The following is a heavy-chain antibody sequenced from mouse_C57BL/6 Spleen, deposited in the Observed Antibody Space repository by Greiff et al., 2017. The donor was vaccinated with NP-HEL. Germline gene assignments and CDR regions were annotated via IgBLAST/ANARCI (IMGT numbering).Heavy chain of an antibody. Sequence: EVMLVESGGDLVKPGGSLKLSCAASGFTFSSYGMSWVRQTPDKRLEWVATISSGGSYTYYPDSVKGRFTISRDNAKNTLYLQMSSLKSEDTAMYYCARHERGYYYFDYWGQGTTLTVSS. V-gene: IGHV5-6*01. CDR1: GFTFSSYG. CDR2: ISSGGSYT. CDR3: ARHERGYYYFDY. J-gene: IGHJ2*01.